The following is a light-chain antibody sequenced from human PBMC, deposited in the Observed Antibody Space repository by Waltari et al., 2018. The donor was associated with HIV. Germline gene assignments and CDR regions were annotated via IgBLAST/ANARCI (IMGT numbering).Light chain of an antibody. Sequence: EIVLTQSQATLSLFPVDAVTLSCRASQSVSKYLSWYQQKPGKAPRLLIYNASNRATGIPARFSGSGSGTDFTLTISGLEPEDFALYYCQQRSDWPLTFGGGTKVEI. CDR3: QQRSDWPLT. CDR2: NAS. CDR1: QSVSKY. J-gene: IGKJ4*01. V-gene: IGKV3-11*01.